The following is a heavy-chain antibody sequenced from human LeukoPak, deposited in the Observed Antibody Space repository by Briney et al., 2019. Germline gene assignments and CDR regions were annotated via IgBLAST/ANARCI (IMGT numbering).Heavy chain of an antibody. V-gene: IGHV3-21*01. J-gene: IGHJ4*02. D-gene: IGHD3-22*01. CDR1: GFTFSSFS. CDR2: ISSRNTYI. Sequence: GGSLRLSCAASGFTFSSFSMNWVRQAPGKGLEWVSSISSRNTYIYYADSVRGRFTISRDNAKNSLYLQMNSLRAEDTAVYYCARDPWDGRGYRVGFDHWGQGTLVTVSS. CDR3: ARDPWDGRGYRVGFDH.